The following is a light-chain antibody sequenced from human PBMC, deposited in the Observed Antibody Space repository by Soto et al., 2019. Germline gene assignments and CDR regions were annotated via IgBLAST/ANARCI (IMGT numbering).Light chain of an antibody. CDR2: LGS. J-gene: IGKJ5*01. Sequence: DIVVTRYEISLCFAPVESASISCRASQSRLQSNGYKYLDWYLQRPGQSPQLLIYLGSNRAHGVPDRFSGSGTGTDLTLKISSVEDDDVGVYYCMQGLQTPITFGQGTRLEI. V-gene: IGKV2-28*01. CDR1: QSRLQSNGYKY. CDR3: MQGLQTPIT.